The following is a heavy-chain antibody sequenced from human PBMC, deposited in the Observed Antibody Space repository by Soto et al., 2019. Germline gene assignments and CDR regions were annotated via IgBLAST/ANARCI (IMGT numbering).Heavy chain of an antibody. CDR1: GDSVSSNRGA. CDR2: TYYRSQWYN. CDR3: ARDSVEYLGYFAC. J-gene: IGHJ4*02. Sequence: SQTLSLTGAISGDSVSSNRGAWNWIRQSPSRGLEWLGRTYYRSQWYNDSALSVKSRITINPDTSKNQFSLQLNSVTPEDTAVYYCARDSVEYLGYFACWGQGTLVTVSS. D-gene: IGHD2-2*01. V-gene: IGHV6-1*01.